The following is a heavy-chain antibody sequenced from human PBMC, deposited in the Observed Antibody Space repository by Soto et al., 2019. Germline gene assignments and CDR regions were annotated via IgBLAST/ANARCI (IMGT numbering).Heavy chain of an antibody. D-gene: IGHD1-1*01. CDR2: IKGDGSSL. Sequence: EVKVVESGGGLVQPGGSLRLSCVASGFTFSTYWMHWVRQVPGKGPVWVSRIKGDGSSLSYADSLKGRFTISRDHVENTVYLQVGSLRADDTAVYYCARGLKNDYGVHFWGQGTTVTVSS. J-gene: IGHJ6*02. CDR1: GFTFSTYW. V-gene: IGHV3-74*01. CDR3: ARGLKNDYGVHF.